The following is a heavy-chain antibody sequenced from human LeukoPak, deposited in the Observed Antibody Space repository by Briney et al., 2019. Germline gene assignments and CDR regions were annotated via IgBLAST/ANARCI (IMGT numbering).Heavy chain of an antibody. D-gene: IGHD3-10*01. CDR1: GASIDGYY. Sequence: SKTLSFSCTVSGASIDGYYWSWIRQPAGQSPEWIGRIHASGTTNYNPAFKSRVIMSVDTSDKQFSLNVSSVTAADTAVYYCARMPPVRGVRNFYFYYYVDVWGRGPTVTVSS. CDR2: IHASGTT. CDR3: ARMPPVRGVRNFYFYYYVDV. J-gene: IGHJ6*03. V-gene: IGHV4-4*07.